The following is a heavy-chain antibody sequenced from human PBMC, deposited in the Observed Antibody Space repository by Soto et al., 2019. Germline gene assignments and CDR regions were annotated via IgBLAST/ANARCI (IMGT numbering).Heavy chain of an antibody. J-gene: IGHJ2*01. V-gene: IGHV3-33*01. CDR3: VRDWRREWLIRRGGYVDL. CDR2: LWYDGTNK. CDR1: GFIFSDHG. Sequence: QEQLVESGGGVVQPGRSLRLSCSASGFIFSDHGRHWVRQAPGKGLEWVAVLWYDGTNKYYGDSVEGRFTISRDNSQNTVYLQMSSLTAEDTGIYYCVRDWRREWLIRRGGYVDLWGRGTLVTVS. D-gene: IGHD6-19*01.